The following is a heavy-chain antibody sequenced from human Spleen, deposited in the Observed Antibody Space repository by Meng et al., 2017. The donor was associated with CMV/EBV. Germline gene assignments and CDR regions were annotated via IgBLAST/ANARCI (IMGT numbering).Heavy chain of an antibody. CDR3: ARDRFVTMVRGVITL. Sequence: SGFTFSRYAMHWVRQAPGKGLEWVAVISYDGSNKYYADSVKGRFTISRDNSKNTLYLQMNSLRAEDTAVYYCARDRFVTMVRGVITLWGQGTLVTVSS. V-gene: IGHV3-30-3*01. D-gene: IGHD3-10*01. J-gene: IGHJ4*02. CDR1: GFTFSRYA. CDR2: ISYDGSNK.